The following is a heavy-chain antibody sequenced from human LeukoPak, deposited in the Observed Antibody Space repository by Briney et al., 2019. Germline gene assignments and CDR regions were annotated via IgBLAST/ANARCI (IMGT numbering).Heavy chain of an antibody. D-gene: IGHD1-26*01. J-gene: IGHJ4*02. V-gene: IGHV3-64*01. CDR1: GFTFSNYA. CDR3: ARASPTVGATTGSTALVTLDY. CDR2: ISSNGGTT. Sequence: GGSLRLSCAASGFTFSNYAMHWVRQAPGKRLEYVSAISSNGGTTSYGNSVKGRFTISRDNSKNTPYLQMGSLRVEDMAVYYFARASPTVGATTGSTALVTLDYWGQGNMVTVSS.